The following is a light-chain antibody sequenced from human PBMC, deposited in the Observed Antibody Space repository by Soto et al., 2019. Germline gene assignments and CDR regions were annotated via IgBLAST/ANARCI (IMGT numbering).Light chain of an antibody. V-gene: IGKV3-11*01. CDR1: QSVSSY. CDR3: QQRSNWPIT. Sequence: EIVLTQSPATLSLSPGERATLSCGASQSVSSYLAWYQQKPGQAPRLLIYDTSSRATGIPARFSGSGSGTDFTLTLSRLEPEDFAVYYCQQRSNWPITFGQGTRLEIK. J-gene: IGKJ5*01. CDR2: DTS.